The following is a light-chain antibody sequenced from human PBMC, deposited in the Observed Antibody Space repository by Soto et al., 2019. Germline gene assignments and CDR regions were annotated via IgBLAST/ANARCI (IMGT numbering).Light chain of an antibody. CDR1: SSDVGGYDY. V-gene: IGLV2-14*01. Sequence: QSALTQPASVSGSPGQSIGISCTGTSSDVGGYDYVSWYQQHPGKARELMISDVSNRPSGVSNSFSGSKSGYTASLTISGLQAEDEADYCCSSYTSSSTHVFGTGTKLTVL. CDR2: DVS. CDR3: SSYTSSSTHV. J-gene: IGLJ1*01.